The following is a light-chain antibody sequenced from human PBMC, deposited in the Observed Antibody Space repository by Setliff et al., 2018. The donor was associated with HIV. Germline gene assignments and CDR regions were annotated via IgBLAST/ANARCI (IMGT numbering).Light chain of an antibody. Sequence: QSALPQPASVSGSPGQSITIPCAGISSDVGGYTYVSWYKQHQGKAPKLMIYDVSERPSGVSNRFSGSKSGNTASLTLSGLQAEDEADYYCCSYAGSDTYVFGTGTKVTVL. CDR1: SSDVGGYTY. CDR3: CSYAGSDTYV. CDR2: DVS. V-gene: IGLV2-23*02. J-gene: IGLJ1*01.